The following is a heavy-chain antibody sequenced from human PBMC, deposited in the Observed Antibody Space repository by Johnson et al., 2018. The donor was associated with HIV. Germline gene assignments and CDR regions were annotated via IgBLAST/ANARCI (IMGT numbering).Heavy chain of an antibody. Sequence: QVQLVESGGGVVQPGRSLRLSCAASGFTFNSYGMHWVRQAPGKGLEWVAVIWSDGSNKYYADSVKGRFTISRDNAKNTLFLQMNSLRAEDTAVYYCARIAVVVQHDAFDIWGQGTMVTVSS. CDR2: IWSDGSNK. CDR1: GFTFNSYG. D-gene: IGHD2-15*01. CDR3: ARIAVVVQHDAFDI. J-gene: IGHJ3*02. V-gene: IGHV3-33*01.